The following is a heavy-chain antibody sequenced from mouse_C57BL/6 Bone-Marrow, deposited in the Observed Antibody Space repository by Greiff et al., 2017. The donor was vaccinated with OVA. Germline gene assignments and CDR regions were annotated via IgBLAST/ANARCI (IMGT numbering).Heavy chain of an antibody. CDR2: IYPRDGST. CDR1: GYTFTSYD. Sequence: QVQLKQSGPELVKPGASVKLSCKASGYTFTSYDINWVKQRPGQGLEWIGWIYPRDGSTKYNEKFKGKATLTVDTSSSTAYMELHSLTSEDSAVYFCASYYGSSYEGYFDVWGTGTTVTVSS. CDR3: ASYYGSSYEGYFDV. J-gene: IGHJ1*03. V-gene: IGHV1-85*01. D-gene: IGHD1-1*01.